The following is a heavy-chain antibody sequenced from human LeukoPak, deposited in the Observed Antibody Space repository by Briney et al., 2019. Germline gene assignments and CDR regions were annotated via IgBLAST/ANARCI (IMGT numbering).Heavy chain of an antibody. V-gene: IGHV4-59*04. CDR2: VYYSGST. Sequence: SETLSLTCTVSGGSISSYYWSWIRQPAGKGLEWIGSVYYSGSTYYNPSLKSRVTMSVDTSKNQFSLKLSSVTAADTAVYYCARHIQIAFRVFRLDWIDPWGQGTLVTVSS. J-gene: IGHJ5*02. CDR3: ARHIQIAFRVFRLDWIDP. CDR1: GGSISSYY. D-gene: IGHD3-3*02.